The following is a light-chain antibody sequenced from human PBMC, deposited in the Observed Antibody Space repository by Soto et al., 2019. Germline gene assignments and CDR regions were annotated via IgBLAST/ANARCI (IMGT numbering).Light chain of an antibody. V-gene: IGKV3-15*01. J-gene: IGKJ1*01. CDR1: QSVSST. CDR2: GAS. CDR3: QQYSHWPPT. Sequence: EIVMPQSPATLSVSPGERATLSCRASQSVSSTLAWYQQKSGQAPRLLIHGASTRATGIPARFSGSGSGTEFTLTVSSLQSEDFSVYFCQQYSHWPPTFGQGTRVEI.